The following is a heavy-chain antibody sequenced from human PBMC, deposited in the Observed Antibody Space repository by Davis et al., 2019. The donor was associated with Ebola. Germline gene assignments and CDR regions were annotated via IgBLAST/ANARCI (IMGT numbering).Heavy chain of an antibody. V-gene: IGHV3-66*02. D-gene: IGHD3-10*01. Sequence: GGSLRLSCAASGFTFSDYWMTWVRQAPGKGLEWVSVIYSGGSTYYADSVKGRFTISRDNSKNTLYLQMNTLRPEDTAVYYCANLGSGSHYEDFDYWGQGTLVTVSS. J-gene: IGHJ4*02. CDR1: GFTFSDYW. CDR2: IYSGGST. CDR3: ANLGSGSHYEDFDY.